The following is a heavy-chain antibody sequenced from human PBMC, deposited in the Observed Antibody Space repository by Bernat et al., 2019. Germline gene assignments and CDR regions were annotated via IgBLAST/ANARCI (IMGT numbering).Heavy chain of an antibody. V-gene: IGHV3-74*01. J-gene: IGHJ6*02. Sequence: EVQLVESGGGLVQPGGSLRLACAASGFTFSSYWMHWVRQAPGKGLVWVSRINSDGSSTSYADSVKGRFTISRDNAKNTLYLQMNSLRAEDTAVYYCATAPGYCSGGSCYWYGMDVWGQGTTVIVSS. CDR1: GFTFSSYW. CDR3: ATAPGYCSGGSCYWYGMDV. D-gene: IGHD2-15*01. CDR2: INSDGSST.